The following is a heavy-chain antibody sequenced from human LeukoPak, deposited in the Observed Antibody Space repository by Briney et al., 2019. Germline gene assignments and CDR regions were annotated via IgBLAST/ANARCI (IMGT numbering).Heavy chain of an antibody. CDR3: TRDYNGLSL. J-gene: IGHJ4*02. CDR1: GFTFSSPS. D-gene: IGHD3/OR15-3a*01. CDR2: ISIDGSSI. V-gene: IGHV3-74*03. Sequence: GGSLRLSCAASGFTFSSPSMDWVRQAPGKGLVWVSRISIDGSSIAYADSVKGRFTASRDNAKNTLYLQMNSLRAEDTAVYYCTRDYNGLSLWGQGTLVTVSS.